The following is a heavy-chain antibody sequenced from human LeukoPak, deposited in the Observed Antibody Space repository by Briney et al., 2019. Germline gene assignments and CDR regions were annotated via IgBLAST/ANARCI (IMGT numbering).Heavy chain of an antibody. CDR1: GGSISSYY. D-gene: IGHD3-10*01. J-gene: IGHJ4*02. V-gene: IGHV4-59*08. CDR3: ARLPGDVDY. Sequence: SETLSLTCTVSGGSISSYYWSWIRQPPGKGLEWIGYIYYSGSTNYNPSLKSRVTISVDTSKNQFSLKLSSVTAADTAVYYCARLPGDVDYWGQGTLVTVSS. CDR2: IYYSGST.